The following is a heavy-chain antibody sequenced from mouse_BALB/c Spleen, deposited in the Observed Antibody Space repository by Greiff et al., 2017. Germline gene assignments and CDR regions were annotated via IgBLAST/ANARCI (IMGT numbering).Heavy chain of an antibody. D-gene: IGHD2-4*01. J-gene: IGHJ2*01. CDR1: GYSFTGYY. Sequence: LVKTGASVKISCKASGYSFTGYYMHWVKQSHGKSLEWIGYISCYNGATSYNQKFKGKATFTVDTSSSTAYMQFNSLTSEDSAVYYCARSTMITCNFDYWGQGTTLTVSA. V-gene: IGHV1S34*01. CDR2: ISCYNGAT. CDR3: ARSTMITCNFDY.